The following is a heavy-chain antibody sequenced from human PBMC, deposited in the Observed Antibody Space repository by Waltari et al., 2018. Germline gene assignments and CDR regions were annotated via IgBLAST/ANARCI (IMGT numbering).Heavy chain of an antibody. J-gene: IGHJ4*02. Sequence: EVQLLESGGGLVQPGGSLRLSCSAAGFTLSSNAMTWVRQAPGKGGGWVSGIRGGGAIVYADSVKGRFTISKDNSKNTLYLQIDSLRAEDTAIYYCAKSDTTGYLHSLDYWGQGILVSVAS. CDR3: AKSDTTGYLHSLDY. V-gene: IGHV3-23*01. CDR2: IRGGGAI. D-gene: IGHD3-9*01. CDR1: GFTLSSNA.